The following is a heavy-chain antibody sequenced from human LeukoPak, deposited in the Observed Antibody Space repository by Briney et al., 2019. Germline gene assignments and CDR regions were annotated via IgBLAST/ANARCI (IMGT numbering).Heavy chain of an antibody. D-gene: IGHD3-10*01. Sequence: GGSLRLSCAASGFTFSSYWMSWVRQAPGKGLEWLSGISESGDATFNIDSVKGRFTISRDNSKNTLYLQMDSLRAEDTAVYYCAKDPEFWGQGILVTVST. CDR3: AKDPEF. V-gene: IGHV3-23*01. CDR2: ISESGDAT. J-gene: IGHJ4*02. CDR1: GFTFSSYW.